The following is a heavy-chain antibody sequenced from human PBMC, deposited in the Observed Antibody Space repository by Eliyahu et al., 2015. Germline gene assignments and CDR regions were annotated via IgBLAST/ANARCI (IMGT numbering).Heavy chain of an antibody. Sequence: QVQLVQSETEVKKPGSSVRVSCKASGGTFSXYSISWVRQAPGQGXEWMGRIIPMFNIANYAQKFQGRMTIIADRSTSTAHLDLSSLRSDDTAVYYCARSINSGTYFHHGMDVWGQGTTVTVSS. CDR2: IIPMFNIA. J-gene: IGHJ6*02. CDR3: ARSINSGTYFHHGMDV. D-gene: IGHD1-26*01. CDR1: GGTFSXYS. V-gene: IGHV1-69*04.